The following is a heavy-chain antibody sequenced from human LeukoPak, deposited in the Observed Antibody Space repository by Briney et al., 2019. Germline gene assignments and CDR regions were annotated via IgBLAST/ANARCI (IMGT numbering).Heavy chain of an antibody. D-gene: IGHD2-2*02. CDR1: GGSISSGGYY. CDR2: IYHSGST. Sequence: SETLSLTCTVSGGSISSGGYYWSWIRQPPGKGLEWIGYIYHSGSTYYNPSLKSRVTISVDTSKNQFSLKLSSVTAADTAVYYCARAYCSSTSCFTPLDYWGQGTLVTVSS. CDR3: ARAYCSSTSCFTPLDY. V-gene: IGHV4-30-2*01. J-gene: IGHJ4*02.